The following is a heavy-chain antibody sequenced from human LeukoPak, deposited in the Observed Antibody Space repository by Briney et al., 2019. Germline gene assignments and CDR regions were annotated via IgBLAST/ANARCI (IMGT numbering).Heavy chain of an antibody. Sequence: KTSETLSLTCAASGGSISSGGYSWSWIRQPPGKGLEWIGYIYYSGSTYYNPSLKSRVTMSVDTSKNQFSLKVSSVTAADTAVYYCARERWELFDYWGQGTLVTVSS. V-gene: IGHV4-30-4*07. D-gene: IGHD1-26*01. CDR1: GGSISSGGYS. CDR3: ARERWELFDY. CDR2: IYYSGST. J-gene: IGHJ4*02.